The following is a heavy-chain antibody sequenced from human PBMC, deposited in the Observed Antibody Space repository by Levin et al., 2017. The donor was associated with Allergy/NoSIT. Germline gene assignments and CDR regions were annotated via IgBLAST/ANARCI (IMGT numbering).Heavy chain of an antibody. CDR2: IWYDGSNK. Sequence: GESLKISCAASGFTFSSYGMHWVRQAPGKGLEWVAVIWYDGSNKYYADSVKGRFTISRDNSKNTLYLQMNSLRAEDTAVYYCARDRVGATFDYWGQGTLVTVSS. CDR3: ARDRVGATFDY. J-gene: IGHJ4*02. D-gene: IGHD1-26*01. CDR1: GFTFSSYG. V-gene: IGHV3-33*01.